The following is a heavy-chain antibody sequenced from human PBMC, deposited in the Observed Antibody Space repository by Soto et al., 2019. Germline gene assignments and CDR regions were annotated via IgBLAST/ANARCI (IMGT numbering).Heavy chain of an antibody. CDR2: IYWDDDK. J-gene: IGHJ1*01. V-gene: IGHV2-5*02. Sequence: QITLKESGPTLVKPTQTLTLTCTFSGFSLSTSGVGVGWIRQPPGKDLEWLALIYWDDDKRYSPSLISRLTITKDTSKNQVVLTMTYMDPVDTATYYCAHSGREYFQHWGQGTLVTVSS. CDR1: GFSLSTSGVG. CDR3: AHSGREYFQH.